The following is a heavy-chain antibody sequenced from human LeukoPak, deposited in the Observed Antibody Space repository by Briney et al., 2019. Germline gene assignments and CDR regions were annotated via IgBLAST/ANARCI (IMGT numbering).Heavy chain of an antibody. CDR1: GFTFSSYS. J-gene: IGHJ3*02. CDR3: ARDHKGNYGSGRPLTPAFDI. V-gene: IGHV3-21*01. Sequence: PGGSLRLSCAASGFTFSSYSMNWVRQAPGKGLEWVSSISSSSSYIYYADSVKGRFTISRDNAKNSLYLQMNSLRAEDTAVYYCARDHKGNYGSGRPLTPAFDIWGQGTMDTVSS. D-gene: IGHD3-10*01. CDR2: ISSSSSYI.